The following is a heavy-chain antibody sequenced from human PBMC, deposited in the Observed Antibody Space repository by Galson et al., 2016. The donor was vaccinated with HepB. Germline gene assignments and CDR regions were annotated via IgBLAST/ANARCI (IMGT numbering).Heavy chain of an antibody. CDR2: IYPGDSDT. J-gene: IGHJ4*02. V-gene: IGHV5-51*01. D-gene: IGHD6-13*01. Sequence: QSGAEVKKPGESLKISCKGSGYSFTSYWIGWVRQMPGKGLEWMGIIYPGDSDTRYSPSFQGQVTISADKSISTAYLQWSSLKASDTAMYYCARQHSGSWYPSGYVDYWGQGALVTVSS. CDR3: ARQHSGSWYPSGYVDY. CDR1: GYSFTSYW.